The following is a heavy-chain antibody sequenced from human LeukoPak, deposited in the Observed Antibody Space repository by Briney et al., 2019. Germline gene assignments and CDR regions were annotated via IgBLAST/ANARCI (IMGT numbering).Heavy chain of an antibody. J-gene: IGHJ6*03. Sequence: ASVKVSCKASGYTFTGYYMHWVRQAPGQGLEWMGWMNPNSGNTGYAQKFQGRVTITRNTSISTVYIELSSLRSEDTAVYYCARGGGYSYGIMDVWGKGTTVTVSS. D-gene: IGHD5-18*01. CDR1: GYTFTGYY. CDR2: MNPNSGNT. V-gene: IGHV1-8*03. CDR3: ARGGGYSYGIMDV.